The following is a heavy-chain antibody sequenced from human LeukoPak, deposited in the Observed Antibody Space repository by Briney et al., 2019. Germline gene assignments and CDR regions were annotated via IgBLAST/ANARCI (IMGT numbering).Heavy chain of an antibody. J-gene: IGHJ4*02. Sequence: GGSLRLSCAASGFTVSSNYMSWVRQAPGKGLEWVSAISGGGDITYYADSVKGRFTISRDNSKDALFLQMHSLRPGDTAVYYCVREDTPATANYWGQGTLVTISS. V-gene: IGHV3-23*01. D-gene: IGHD2-21*02. CDR2: ISGGGDIT. CDR3: VREDTPATANY. CDR1: GFTVSSNY.